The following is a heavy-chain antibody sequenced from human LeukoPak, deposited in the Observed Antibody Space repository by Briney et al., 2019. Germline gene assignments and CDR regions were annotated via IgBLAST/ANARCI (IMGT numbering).Heavy chain of an antibody. D-gene: IGHD2-8*02. V-gene: IGHV1-46*01. Sequence: ASVKVSCKASGYTFTNFLLHWVRQAPGQGLEWVGRITPSVDTTNYAQKFRDRVTMTRDTSTSTVYMELSSLRSEDTAVYHCVREESGGYFDYWGQGTLVTVSS. J-gene: IGHJ4*02. CDR3: VREESGGYFDY. CDR2: ITPSVDTT. CDR1: GYTFTNFL.